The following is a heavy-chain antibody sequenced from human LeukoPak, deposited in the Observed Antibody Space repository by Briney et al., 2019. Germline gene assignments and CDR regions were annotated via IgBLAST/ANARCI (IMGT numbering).Heavy chain of an antibody. Sequence: GGSLRLSCAASGFTFDDYGMSWVRQVPGKGLEWVSGINWNGGSTGYADSVKGRFTISRDNAKKSLYLQMNSLRAEDTALYHCARGPYSSSWYDYYYYYGMDVWGQGTTVTVSS. CDR3: ARGPYSSSWYDYYYYYGMDV. V-gene: IGHV3-20*01. CDR2: INWNGGST. CDR1: GFTFDDYG. D-gene: IGHD6-13*01. J-gene: IGHJ6*02.